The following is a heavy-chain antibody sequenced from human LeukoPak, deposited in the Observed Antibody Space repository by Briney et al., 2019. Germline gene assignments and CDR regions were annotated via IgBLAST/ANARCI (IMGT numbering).Heavy chain of an antibody. J-gene: IGHJ4*02. Sequence: GGSLRLSCAASGFTFSSYAMSWVRQAPGKGLEWVSAISGSGGSTYYSDSVKGRFTISRDNSKNTLYLQMNSLRAEDTAVYYCAREGVLGKGYFDYWGQGTLVTVSS. V-gene: IGHV3-23*01. CDR1: GFTFSSYA. D-gene: IGHD7-27*01. CDR3: AREGVLGKGYFDY. CDR2: ISGSGGST.